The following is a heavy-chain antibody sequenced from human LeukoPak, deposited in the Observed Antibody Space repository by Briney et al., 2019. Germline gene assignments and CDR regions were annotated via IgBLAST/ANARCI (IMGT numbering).Heavy chain of an antibody. CDR2: IKQDGSEK. CDR3: ARDPYGSGSYYSY. Sequence: GGSLRLSCAASGFTLSSYWMSWVRQAPGKGLEWVASIKQDGSEKYYVDSVKGRFTISRDHAKNSLYLQMNSLRAEDTAVYYCARDPYGSGSYYSYWGQGTLVTVSS. D-gene: IGHD3-10*01. V-gene: IGHV3-7*01. CDR1: GFTLSSYW. J-gene: IGHJ4*02.